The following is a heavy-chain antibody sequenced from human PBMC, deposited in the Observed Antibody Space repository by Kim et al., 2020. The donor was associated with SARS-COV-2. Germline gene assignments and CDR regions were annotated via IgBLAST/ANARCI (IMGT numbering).Heavy chain of an antibody. V-gene: IGHV4-34*01. CDR3: ARGPPYLLWFGELFFDY. J-gene: IGHJ4*02. Sequence: SETLSLTCAVYGGSFSGYYWSWIRQPPGKGLEWIGEINHSGSTNYNPSLKSRVTISVDTSKNQFSLKLSSVTAADTAVYYCARGPPYLLWFGELFFDYWGQGTLVTVSS. D-gene: IGHD3-10*01. CDR1: GGSFSGYY. CDR2: INHSGST.